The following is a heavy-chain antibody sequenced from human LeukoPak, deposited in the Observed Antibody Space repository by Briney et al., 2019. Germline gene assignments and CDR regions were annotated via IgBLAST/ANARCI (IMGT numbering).Heavy chain of an antibody. Sequence: GGSLRLSCAASGFTFSRYEINWVRQAPGKGLEWISYISSSGNAIYYADSVKGRFTISGDNAKNSLYLQMNSLRAEDTAVYYCAKITLLRYFDWPDGYYMDVWGKGTTVTISS. V-gene: IGHV3-48*03. CDR3: AKITLLRYFDWPDGYYMDV. J-gene: IGHJ6*03. D-gene: IGHD3-9*01. CDR1: GFTFSRYE. CDR2: ISSSGNAI.